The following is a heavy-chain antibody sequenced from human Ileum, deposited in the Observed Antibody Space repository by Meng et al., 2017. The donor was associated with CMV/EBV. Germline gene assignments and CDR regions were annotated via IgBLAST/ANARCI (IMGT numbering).Heavy chain of an antibody. D-gene: IGHD1-7*01. CDR2: IDFEDGET. Sequence: ASVKVSCKVSAHTLTELSMHWVRHGPGKGLEWMGGIDFEDGETVYKQKFQGRVSVTEDTSTDTAYMELSSLRYEDTAVYYCVLRMGSAHRGNYYDWFDTWGQGTLVTVSS. J-gene: IGHJ5*02. CDR1: AHTLTELS. V-gene: IGHV1-24*01. CDR3: VLRMGSAHRGNYYDWFDT.